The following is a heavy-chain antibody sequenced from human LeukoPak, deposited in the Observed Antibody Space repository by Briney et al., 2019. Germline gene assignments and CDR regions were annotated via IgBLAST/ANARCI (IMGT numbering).Heavy chain of an antibody. Sequence: GGSLRLSCAASGFTFSSYAMSWVRQAPGKGLEWVSAISGSGGSTYYADSVKGRFTISRDNSKNTLYLQMNSLGAEDTAVHYCAKDTSLRYFDWSRGWFDPWGQGTLVTVSS. J-gene: IGHJ5*02. V-gene: IGHV3-23*01. CDR3: AKDTSLRYFDWSRGWFDP. CDR1: GFTFSSYA. D-gene: IGHD3-9*01. CDR2: ISGSGGST.